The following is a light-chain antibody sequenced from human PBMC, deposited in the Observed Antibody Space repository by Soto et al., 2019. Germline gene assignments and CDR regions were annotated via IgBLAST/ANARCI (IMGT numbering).Light chain of an antibody. CDR3: QQYNTYSPPLT. CDR2: EAS. Sequence: IQMTQSPSTLSASVGDRVTITCRASQSISSWLAWYQQKPGKAPKLLIYEASVLQNGVPSRFSGSGSGTEFTLTISSLQPDDFATYYCQQYNTYSPPLTFGGGTKVDIK. J-gene: IGKJ4*01. CDR1: QSISSW. V-gene: IGKV1-5*03.